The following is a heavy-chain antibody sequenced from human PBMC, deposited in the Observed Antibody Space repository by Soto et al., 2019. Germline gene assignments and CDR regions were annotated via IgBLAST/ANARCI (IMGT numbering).Heavy chain of an antibody. D-gene: IGHD3-22*01. CDR3: VRGYYGSPGYWADC. V-gene: IGHV3-72*01. Sequence: PGGFLRLSCAASGFISSDHYMDWVLQGPGKGLEWVGRIRNRARSSTTEYAASVKGRFTISRNDLENSLYLQMNSLKTEDTAVYYCVRGYYGSPGYWADCWGQGTLVTVSS. J-gene: IGHJ4*02. CDR1: GFISSDHY. CDR2: IRNRARSSTT.